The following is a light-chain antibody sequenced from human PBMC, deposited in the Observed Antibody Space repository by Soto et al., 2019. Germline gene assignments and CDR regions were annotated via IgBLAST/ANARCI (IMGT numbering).Light chain of an antibody. CDR1: SSDIGAYIF. Sequence: QSVLTQPASVSGSPGQSITISCTGTSSDIGAYIFVSWYQQHPGKAPKLIIYDIANRPSGVSYRFSGSKSANTASLTISGLQADDEADYYCVSFTTEKSYVFGTGTKVTVL. V-gene: IGLV2-14*03. CDR3: VSFTTEKSYV. J-gene: IGLJ1*01. CDR2: DIA.